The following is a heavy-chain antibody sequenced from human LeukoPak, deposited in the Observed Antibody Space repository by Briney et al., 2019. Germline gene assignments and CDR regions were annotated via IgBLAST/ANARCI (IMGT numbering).Heavy chain of an antibody. CDR1: GFTFSSYS. CDR3: ARDGRYDSSGYYSDY. Sequence: GGSLRLSCAASGFTFSSYSMNWVRQAPGKGLEWVSSISCSSSYIYYADSVKGRFTISRDNAKNSLYLQMNSLRAEDTAVYYCARDGRYDSSGYYSDYWGQGTLVTVSS. J-gene: IGHJ4*02. V-gene: IGHV3-21*01. CDR2: ISCSSSYI. D-gene: IGHD3-22*01.